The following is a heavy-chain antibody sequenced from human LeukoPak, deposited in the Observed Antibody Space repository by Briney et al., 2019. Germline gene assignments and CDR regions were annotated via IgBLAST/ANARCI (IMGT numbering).Heavy chain of an antibody. J-gene: IGHJ4*02. CDR3: AKDLRLIVATYYFDY. V-gene: IGHV3-23*01. Sequence: GGSLRLSCAASGFTFSSYAMSWGRHAPGQGLEWVSAISGSGGSTYYADSVKGRFTISRDNSKNTLYLRMNSLRAEDTAVYYCAKDLRLIVATYYFDYWGQGTLVTVSS. CDR1: GFTFSSYA. D-gene: IGHD5-12*01. CDR2: ISGSGGST.